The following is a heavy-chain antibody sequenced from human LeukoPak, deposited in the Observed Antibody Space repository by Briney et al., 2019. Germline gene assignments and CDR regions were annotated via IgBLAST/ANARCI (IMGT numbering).Heavy chain of an antibody. J-gene: IGHJ3*02. D-gene: IGHD6-6*01. Sequence: GASVKVSCKASGGTFSSYAISWVRQAPGQELEWMGGIIPIFGTANYAQKFQGRVTITTDESTSTAYMELSSLRSDDTAVYYCARGFRAARLRGEAFDIWGQGTMVTVSS. CDR2: IIPIFGTA. CDR3: ARGFRAARLRGEAFDI. V-gene: IGHV1-69*05. CDR1: GGTFSSYA.